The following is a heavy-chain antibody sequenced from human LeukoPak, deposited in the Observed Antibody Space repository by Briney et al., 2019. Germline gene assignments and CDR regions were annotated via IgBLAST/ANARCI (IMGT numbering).Heavy chain of an antibody. CDR1: GGSISSGGYY. V-gene: IGHV4-39*07. J-gene: IGHJ5*02. D-gene: IGHD3-3*01. CDR3: ARAIPFFGVLIVSKNWFDP. Sequence: SETLSLTCTVSGGSISSGGYYWSWIRQPPGKGLEWIGEINHSGSTNYNPSLKSRVTISVDTSKNQFSLKLSSVTAADTAVYYCARAIPFFGVLIVSKNWFDPWGQGTLVTVSS. CDR2: INHSGST.